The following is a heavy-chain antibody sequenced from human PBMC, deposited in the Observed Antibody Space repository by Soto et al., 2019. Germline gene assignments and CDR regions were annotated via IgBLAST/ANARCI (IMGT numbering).Heavy chain of an antibody. CDR1: GFAFSDSA. CDR2: IKDKGNNYAI. D-gene: IGHD2-21*02. Sequence: EVQLVESGGGLVQPGGSLKLSCVASGFAFSDSAIHWVRQSSGKGLEWVGRIKDKGNNYAIAYAASVTGRFTVSRDDSKNTAYLQINSLKIEDTAIYFCTRHRIIWANHMTAAVSNDGFDIWCQGTMVTVSS. CDR3: TRHRIIWANHMTAAVSNDGFDI. J-gene: IGHJ3*02. V-gene: IGHV3-73*01.